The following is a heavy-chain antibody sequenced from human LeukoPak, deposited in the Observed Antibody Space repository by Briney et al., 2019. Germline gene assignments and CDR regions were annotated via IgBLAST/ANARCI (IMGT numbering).Heavy chain of an antibody. J-gene: IGHJ6*02. D-gene: IGHD6-13*01. CDR2: ISYDGSNK. CDR1: GFTFSSYG. V-gene: IGHV3-30*18. CDR3: AKDRGSSLYEGPFNGMDV. Sequence: GGSLRLSCAASGFTFSSYGMHWVRQAPGKGLEWVAVISYDGSNKYYADSVKGRFTISRDNSKNTLYLQMNSLRAEDTAVYYLAKDRGSSLYEGPFNGMDVWGQGTTGTGSS.